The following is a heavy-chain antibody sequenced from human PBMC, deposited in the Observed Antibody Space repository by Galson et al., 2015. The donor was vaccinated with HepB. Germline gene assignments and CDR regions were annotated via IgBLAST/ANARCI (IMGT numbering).Heavy chain of an antibody. CDR1: GFTVSSHY. Sequence: SLRLSCAASGFTVSSHYMSWVRQAPGKGLEWVSVVYAGGSTYYADSVKGRFTISRDNSKNTVYLQMNSLRAEDTAVYYCARTRSGSYSDYWGPGTLVTVSS. CDR2: VYAGGST. D-gene: IGHD1-26*01. CDR3: ARTRSGSYSDY. J-gene: IGHJ4*02. V-gene: IGHV3-53*01.